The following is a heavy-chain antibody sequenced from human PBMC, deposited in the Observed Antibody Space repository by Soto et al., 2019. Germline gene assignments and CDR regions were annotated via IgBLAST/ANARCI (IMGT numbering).Heavy chain of an antibody. V-gene: IGHV1-69*13. D-gene: IGHD1-26*01. Sequence: SVKVSCKASGGTFSSYAISWVRQAPGQELEWMGGIIPIFGTANYAQKFQGRVTITADESTSTAYMELSSLRSEDTAVYYCARDEGIVGATTDYYGMDVWGQGTTVTVSS. CDR2: IIPIFGTA. CDR1: GGTFSSYA. J-gene: IGHJ6*02. CDR3: ARDEGIVGATTDYYGMDV.